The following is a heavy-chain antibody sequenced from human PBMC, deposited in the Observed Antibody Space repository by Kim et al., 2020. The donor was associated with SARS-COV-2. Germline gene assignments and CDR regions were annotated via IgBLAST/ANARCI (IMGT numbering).Heavy chain of an antibody. D-gene: IGHD3-10*01. V-gene: IGHV3-48*03. Sequence: KGRFTISRDNAKNSLYLQMNSLRAEDTAVYYCARELGFGKLSYYYYGMDVWGQGTTVTVSS. CDR3: ARELGFGKLSYYYYGMDV. J-gene: IGHJ6*02.